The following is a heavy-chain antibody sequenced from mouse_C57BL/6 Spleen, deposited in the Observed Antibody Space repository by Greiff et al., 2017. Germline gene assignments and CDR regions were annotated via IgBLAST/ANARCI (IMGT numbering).Heavy chain of an antibody. D-gene: IGHD2-2*01. J-gene: IGHJ4*01. CDR1: GFSLTSYG. V-gene: IGHV2-2*01. CDR2: IWSGGST. CDR3: ARGGYQYDYAMDY. Sequence: VHLVESGPGLVQPSQSLSITCPVSGFSLTSYGVTWVRQSPGKGLEWLGVIWSGGSTDSNAAFISRLSLSKDNSKSQVFFKMNSLQADDTAIYYCARGGYQYDYAMDYWGQGTSVTVSS.